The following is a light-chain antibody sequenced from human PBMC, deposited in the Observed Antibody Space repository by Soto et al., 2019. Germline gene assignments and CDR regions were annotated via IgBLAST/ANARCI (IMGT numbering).Light chain of an antibody. CDR1: QSVSSY. CDR2: DAS. V-gene: IGKV3-11*01. CDR3: QQRSNWPPWT. J-gene: IGKJ1*01. Sequence: EIVLTHSPATLSLSPRERATLSCRASQSVSSYLAWYQQKPGQAPRLLIYDASNRATGIPARFSGSGSGTDFTLTISSLEPEDFAVYYCQQRSNWPPWTFGQGTKV.